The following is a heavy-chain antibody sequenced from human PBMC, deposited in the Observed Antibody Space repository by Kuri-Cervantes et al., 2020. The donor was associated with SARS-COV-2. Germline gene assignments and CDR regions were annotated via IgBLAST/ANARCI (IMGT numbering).Heavy chain of an antibody. CDR1: GGSVSSGSYY. D-gene: IGHD1-26*01. V-gene: IGHV4-61*01. J-gene: IGHJ5*02. CDR2: IYYCGST. CDR3: ARDSGVGGSPNWFDP. Sequence: SETLSLTCTVSGGSVSSGSYYWSWIRQPPGKGLEWIGYIYYCGSTNHNPSLKSRVTISVDTSKDQFSLKLSSVTAADTAVHYCARDSGVGGSPNWFDPCGQGTLVTVSS.